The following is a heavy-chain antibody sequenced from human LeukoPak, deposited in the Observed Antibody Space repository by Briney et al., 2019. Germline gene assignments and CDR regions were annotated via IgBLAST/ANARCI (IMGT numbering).Heavy chain of an antibody. CDR1: GFTFSSYS. V-gene: IGHV3-21*01. Sequence: PGGSLRLSCAASGFTFSSYSMNWVRQAPGKGLEWVSSISRSSSYIYYADSVKGRFTISRDNAKNSLYPQMNSLRAEDTAVYYCARAAPVGYCSSTSCYGEYFDYWGQGTLVTVSS. J-gene: IGHJ4*02. CDR2: ISRSSSYI. D-gene: IGHD2-2*03. CDR3: ARAAPVGYCSSTSCYGEYFDY.